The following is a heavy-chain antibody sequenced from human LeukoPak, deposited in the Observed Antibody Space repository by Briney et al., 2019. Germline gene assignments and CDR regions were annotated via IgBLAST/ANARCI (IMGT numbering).Heavy chain of an antibody. CDR3: ARERLDILTGYDLFDL. V-gene: IGHV4-34*01. D-gene: IGHD3-9*01. CDR1: GGSFSGYY. CDR2: INQSGST. J-gene: IGHJ2*01. Sequence: SETLSLTCAVYGGSFSGYYWSWIRQPPGKGLEWIGEINQSGSTNYNPSLKSRVTISVDTSKNQFSLKLSSVTAADTAVYYCARERLDILTGYDLFDLWGRGTLVTVSS.